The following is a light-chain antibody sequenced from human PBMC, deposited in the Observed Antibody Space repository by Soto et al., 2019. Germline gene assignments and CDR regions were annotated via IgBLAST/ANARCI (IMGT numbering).Light chain of an antibody. J-gene: IGLJ3*02. V-gene: IGLV2-14*01. CDR2: SVT. CDR3: SSHTSSDTVV. Sequence: QSALTQPASVSGSPRQSITISCTGTSSDIGGYNYVSWYQQHPGRAPKLIIYSVTYRPSGVSSRFSGSKSGDTASLTISGLQAEDEADYYCSSHTSSDTVVFGGGTKLTVL. CDR1: SSDIGGYNY.